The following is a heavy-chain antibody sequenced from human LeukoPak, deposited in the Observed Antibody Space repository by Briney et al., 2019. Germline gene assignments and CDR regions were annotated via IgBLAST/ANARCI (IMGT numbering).Heavy chain of an antibody. J-gene: IGHJ4*02. V-gene: IGHV3-21*01. CDR1: GFTFSSYS. CDR3: ARKLRATVTAYFSDFDY. Sequence: GGSLRLFCAASGFTFSSYSMNLVRQAPGKGLEWVSSISSSSTYIYYTDSVKGRFTISRDDAKHSLYLQMDSLRAEDTAVYYCARKLRATVTAYFSDFDYWGQGTLVTVSS. CDR2: ISSSSTYI. D-gene: IGHD2-21*02.